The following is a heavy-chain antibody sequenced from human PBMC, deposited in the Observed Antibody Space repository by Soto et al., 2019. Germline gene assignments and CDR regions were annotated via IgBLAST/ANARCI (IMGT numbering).Heavy chain of an antibody. CDR2: IYYSGST. V-gene: IGHV4-39*01. CDR3: ARHFPPSDIVVVPAAISPIDY. J-gene: IGHJ4*02. CDR1: GGSISSSSYY. Sequence: SETLSLTCTVSGGSISSSSYYWGWIRQPPGKGLEWIGSIYYSGSTYYNPSLKSRVTISVDTSKNQFSLKLSSVTAADTAVYYCARHFPPSDIVVVPAAISPIDYWGQGTLVTVSS. D-gene: IGHD2-2*02.